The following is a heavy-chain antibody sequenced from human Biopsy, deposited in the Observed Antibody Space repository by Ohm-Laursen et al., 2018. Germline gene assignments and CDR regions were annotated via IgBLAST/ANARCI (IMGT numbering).Heavy chain of an antibody. CDR3: ATKLTGYFHH. CDR2: NIPILGTG. CDR1: GGTFSNYG. D-gene: IGHD3-9*01. Sequence: SVKVSCKVPGGTFSNYGVNWVRQAPGQGLEWLGGNIPILGTGNYAKKFQDRVTVAADTSTSTATMEMRSLRSDDTAVYYCATKLTGYFHHWGQGTLVIVSS. V-gene: IGHV1-69*06. J-gene: IGHJ1*01.